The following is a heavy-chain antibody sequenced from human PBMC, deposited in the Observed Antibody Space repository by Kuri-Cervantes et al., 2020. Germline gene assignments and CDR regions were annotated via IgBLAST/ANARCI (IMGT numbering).Heavy chain of an antibody. D-gene: IGHD5-24*01. V-gene: IGHV4-30-2*06. CDR2: IYHSGSA. Sequence: SQTLSLTCAVSGGSVSSGGYSWSWIRQSPGKGLEWIGYIYHSGSAYYNPSLKSRVSISLDRSKNQFSLNLSSVTAADTAVYYCARWGWLQVFDYWGQGTLVTVSS. CDR3: ARWGWLQVFDY. CDR1: GGSVSSGGYS. J-gene: IGHJ4*02.